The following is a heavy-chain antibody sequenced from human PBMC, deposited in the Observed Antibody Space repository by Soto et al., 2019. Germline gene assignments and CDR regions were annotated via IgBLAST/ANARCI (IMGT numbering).Heavy chain of an antibody. D-gene: IGHD5-12*01. CDR3: ARDRVSDYDMGY. CDR2: IIPIFGTA. Sequence: SVKVSCKASGGTFSSYATSWVRQAPGQGLEWMGGIIPIFGTANYAQKFQGRVTITADKSTSTAYMELSSLRSEDTAVYYCARDRVSDYDMGYWGQGTLVTVSS. CDR1: GGTFSSYA. J-gene: IGHJ4*02. V-gene: IGHV1-69*06.